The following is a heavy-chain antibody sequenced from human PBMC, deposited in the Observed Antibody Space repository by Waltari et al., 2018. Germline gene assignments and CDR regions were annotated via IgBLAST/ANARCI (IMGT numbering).Heavy chain of an antibody. V-gene: IGHV3-23*01. J-gene: IGHJ6*02. CDR1: GFPFSTST. Sequence: QLLASGGGLVQPGGSLRLSFAAPGFPFSTSTMNWVGQAPGKGLEWVAVMTASGLMDYGDSVKGRFIISRDNSKNTLYLEMYRLRVEDTARYYCAKDEGARLAPTFGMDAWGQGTTVIVSS. CDR3: AKDEGARLAPTFGMDA. CDR2: MTASGLM. D-gene: IGHD6-6*01.